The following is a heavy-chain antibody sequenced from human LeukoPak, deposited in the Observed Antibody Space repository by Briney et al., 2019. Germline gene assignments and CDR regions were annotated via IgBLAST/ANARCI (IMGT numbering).Heavy chain of an antibody. V-gene: IGHV3-7*03. CDR1: GFTFSSYW. Sequence: GGSLGLSCAASGFTFSSYWMSWVRQAPGKGLEWVANIKQDGSEKYYVDSVKGRFTISRGNAKNSVYLQMNSLRAEDTAVYYCARAYYAFDIWGQGTMVTVSS. CDR2: IKQDGSEK. J-gene: IGHJ3*02. D-gene: IGHD2-21*01. CDR3: ARAYYAFDI.